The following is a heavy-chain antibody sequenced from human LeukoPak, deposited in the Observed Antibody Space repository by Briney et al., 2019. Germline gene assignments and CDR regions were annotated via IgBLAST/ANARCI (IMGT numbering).Heavy chain of an antibody. Sequence: PGGSLRLSCAASGFTFSSYSMNWVRQAPGKGLEWVSSISSSSSYIYYADSVKGRFTISRDNAKNSLYLQMNSLRAEDTAVYYCARDRGLSDSSGYYYLDYWGQGTLVTVSS. CDR3: ARDRGLSDSSGYYYLDY. CDR2: ISSSSSYI. CDR1: GFTFSSYS. D-gene: IGHD3-22*01. J-gene: IGHJ4*02. V-gene: IGHV3-21*01.